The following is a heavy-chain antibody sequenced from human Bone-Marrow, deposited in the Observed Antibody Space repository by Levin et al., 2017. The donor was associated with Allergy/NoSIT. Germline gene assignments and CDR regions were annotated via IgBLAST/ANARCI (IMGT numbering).Heavy chain of an antibody. CDR3: ASDSRTTVADYYDYYMDV. J-gene: IGHJ6*03. CDR1: GGTFSSYA. V-gene: IGHV1-69*06. D-gene: IGHD4-23*01. CDR2: IIPIFGTA. Sequence: SVKVSCKASGGTFSSYAISWVRQAPGQGLEWMGGIIPIFGTANYAQKFQGRVTITADKSTSTAYMELSSLRSEDTAVYYCASDSRTTVADYYDYYMDVWGKGTTVTVSS.